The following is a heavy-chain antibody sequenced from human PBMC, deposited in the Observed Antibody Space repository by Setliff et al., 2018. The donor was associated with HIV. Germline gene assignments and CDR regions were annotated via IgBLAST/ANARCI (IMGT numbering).Heavy chain of an antibody. Sequence: GGSLRLSCAASGFTFSSYSMNWVRQAPGKGLEWVSSISSSSSYIYYADSVKGRFTISRDNAKNSLYLQMNSLRTEDMALYYCARDFSGLLHDQIDAFNIWGQGTMVTVSS. D-gene: IGHD3-10*01. CDR1: GFTFSSYS. CDR2: ISSSSSYI. J-gene: IGHJ3*02. V-gene: IGHV3-21*04. CDR3: ARDFSGLLHDQIDAFNI.